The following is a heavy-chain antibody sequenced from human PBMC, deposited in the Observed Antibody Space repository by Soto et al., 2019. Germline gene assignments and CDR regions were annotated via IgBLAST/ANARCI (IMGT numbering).Heavy chain of an antibody. V-gene: IGHV1-69*06. J-gene: IGHJ6*02. CDR2: IIPIFGTA. CDR3: ARRSGGYSGYDYYYYGMDV. CDR1: GGTFSSYA. Sequence: GPSVKVSCKASGGTFSSYAISWVRQAPGQGLEWMGGIIPIFGTANYAQKFQGRVTITADKSTSTAYMELSSLRSEDTAVYYCARRSGGYSGYDYYYYGMDVWGQGTTVTVSS. D-gene: IGHD5-12*01.